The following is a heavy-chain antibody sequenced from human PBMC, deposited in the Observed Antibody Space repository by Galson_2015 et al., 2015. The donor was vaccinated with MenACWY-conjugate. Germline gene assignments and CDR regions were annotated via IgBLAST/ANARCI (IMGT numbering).Heavy chain of an antibody. CDR2: IKQDGSEK. V-gene: IGHV3-7*03. D-gene: IGHD2-2*01. CDR1: GFTFSSYW. Sequence: SLRLSCAASGFTFSSYWMSWVRQAPGKGLEWVANIKQDGSEKYYVDSVKGRFTISRDNAKNSLYLQMNSLRAEDTAVYYCATHGATGVVPGRQGVCGQGTRVT. J-gene: IGHJ4*02. CDR3: ATHGATGVVPGRQGV.